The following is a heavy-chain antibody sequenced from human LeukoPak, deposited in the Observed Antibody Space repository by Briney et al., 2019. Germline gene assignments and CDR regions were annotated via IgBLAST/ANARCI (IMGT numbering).Heavy chain of an antibody. CDR3: ATATDYDDSSGYSFDP. V-gene: IGHV1-24*01. Sequence: ASVKVSCKVPGHALTDLAIHWVRQAPGQGLQWMGGHDPEDEEVVYAQTFQGRLTMTEDTSTDTAYMELAGLTSEDTAIYYCATATDYDDSSGYSFDPWGQGTLVTVSS. CDR2: HDPEDEEV. D-gene: IGHD3-22*01. J-gene: IGHJ5*02. CDR1: GHALTDLA.